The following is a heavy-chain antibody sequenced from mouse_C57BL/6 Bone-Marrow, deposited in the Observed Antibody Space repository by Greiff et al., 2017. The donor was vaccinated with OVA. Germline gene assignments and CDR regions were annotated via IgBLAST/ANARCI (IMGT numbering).Heavy chain of an antibody. CDR3: ATYYSNYSYFDV. V-gene: IGHV1-55*01. J-gene: IGHJ1*03. D-gene: IGHD2-5*01. CDR1: GYTFTSYW. CDR2: IYPGSGST. Sequence: QVQLQQPGAELVKPGASVKMSCKASGYTFTSYWITWVKQRPGQGLEWIGDIYPGSGSTNYNEKFKSKATLTVDTSSSTAYMQLSSLTSEYSAVYYCATYYSNYSYFDVWGTGTTVTVSS.